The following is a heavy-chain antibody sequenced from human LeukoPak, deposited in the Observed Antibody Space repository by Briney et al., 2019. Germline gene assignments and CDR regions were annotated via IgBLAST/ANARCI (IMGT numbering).Heavy chain of an antibody. J-gene: IGHJ6*04. CDR2: ISAYNGNT. D-gene: IGHD1-26*01. Sequence: ASVKVSCKAFGYTFTSNYMHWVRQAPGQGPEWMGWISAYNGNTNYAQKLQGRVTMTTDTSTSTAYMELRSLRSDDTAVYYCARDRTGGSYLRVWGKGTTVTVSS. V-gene: IGHV1-18*04. CDR3: ARDRTGGSYLRV. CDR1: GYTFTSNY.